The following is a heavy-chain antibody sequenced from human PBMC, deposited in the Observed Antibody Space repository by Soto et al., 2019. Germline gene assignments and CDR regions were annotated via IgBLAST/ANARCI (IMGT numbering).Heavy chain of an antibody. CDR2: INHSRST. Sequence: LSLTCAVYGGSFSGYYWSWIRQPPGKGLEWIGEINHSRSTNYNPSLKSRVTISVDTSKNQFSLKLSSVTAADTAVYYCARGGGYSYGYAFDYWGQGTLVTVSS. J-gene: IGHJ4*02. CDR3: ARGGGYSYGYAFDY. V-gene: IGHV4-34*01. D-gene: IGHD5-18*01. CDR1: GGSFSGYY.